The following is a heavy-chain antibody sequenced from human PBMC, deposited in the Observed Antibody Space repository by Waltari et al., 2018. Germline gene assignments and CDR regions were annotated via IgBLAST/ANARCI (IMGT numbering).Heavy chain of an antibody. V-gene: IGHV4-34*01. CDR2: INHSGST. CDR3: ARMRLRYFDWADAFDI. Sequence: QVQLQQWGAGLLKPSETLSLTCAVYGGSFSGYYWSWIRQPPGKGLEWIGEINHSGSTNYNPSLKSRVTISVDTSKNQFSLKLSSVTAADTAVYYCARMRLRYFDWADAFDIWGQGTMVTVSS. CDR1: GGSFSGYY. J-gene: IGHJ3*02. D-gene: IGHD3-9*01.